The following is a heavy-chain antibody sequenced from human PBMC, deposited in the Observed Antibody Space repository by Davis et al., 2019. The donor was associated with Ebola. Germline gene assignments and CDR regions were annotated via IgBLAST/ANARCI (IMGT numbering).Heavy chain of an antibody. CDR1: GGSFSGYY. CDR2: INHSGST. J-gene: IGHJ6*03. D-gene: IGHD2-2*01. Sequence: PSETLSLTCAVYGGSFSGYYWSWIRQPPGKGLEWIGEINHSGSTNYNPSLKSRVTISVDTSKNQFSLKLSSVTAADTAVYYCARVGSTSVLLVYYYYYYMDVWGKGTTVTVSS. V-gene: IGHV4-34*01. CDR3: ARVGSTSVLLVYYYYYYMDV.